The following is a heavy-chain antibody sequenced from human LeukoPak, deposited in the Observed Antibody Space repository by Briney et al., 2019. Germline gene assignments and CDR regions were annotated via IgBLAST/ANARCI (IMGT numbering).Heavy chain of an antibody. Sequence: ASVKVSCKASGYTFTSYDINWVRQAPGQGLEWMGWVSAYADNTNYVQKIQGRVTMTTDTSTSTAYMELRSLRSDDTAVYYCARDCIGCHGFDYWGQGTLVTVSS. J-gene: IGHJ4*02. V-gene: IGHV1-18*01. D-gene: IGHD2-15*01. CDR1: GYTFTSYD. CDR3: ARDCIGCHGFDY. CDR2: VSAYADNT.